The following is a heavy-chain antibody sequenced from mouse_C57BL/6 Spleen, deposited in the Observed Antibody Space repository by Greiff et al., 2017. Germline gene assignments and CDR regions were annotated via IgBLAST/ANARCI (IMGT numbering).Heavy chain of an antibody. Sequence: EVMLVESGEGLVKPGGSLTLSCAASGFTFSSYAMSWVRQTPEKRLEWVAYISSGGDYIYYADTVKGRFTISRDNARNTLYLQMSSLKSEDTAMYYCTNYGYDAWFAYWGQGTLVTVSA. CDR3: TNYGYDAWFAY. D-gene: IGHD2-2*01. V-gene: IGHV5-9-1*02. CDR1: GFTFSSYA. J-gene: IGHJ3*01. CDR2: ISSGGDYI.